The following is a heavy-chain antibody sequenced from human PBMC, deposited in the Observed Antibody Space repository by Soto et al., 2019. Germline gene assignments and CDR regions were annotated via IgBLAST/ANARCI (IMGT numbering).Heavy chain of an antibody. CDR3: ARAPTIHYYYGMDV. Sequence: PSETLSLTCTVSGGSISSGGYYWSWIRQHPGKGLEWIGYIYYSGSTYYNPSLKSRVTISVDTSKNQFSLKLSSVTAADTAVYYRARAPTIHYYYGMDVWGQGTTVTVSS. D-gene: IGHD3-9*01. V-gene: IGHV4-31*03. CDR2: IYYSGST. J-gene: IGHJ6*02. CDR1: GGSISSGGYY.